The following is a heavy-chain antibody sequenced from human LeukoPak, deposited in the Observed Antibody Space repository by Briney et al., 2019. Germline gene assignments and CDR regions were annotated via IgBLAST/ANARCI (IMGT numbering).Heavy chain of an antibody. CDR3: AKDLEDTGGYGMDV. J-gene: IGHJ6*02. D-gene: IGHD5-18*01. Sequence: GGSLRLSCAASGFTFSSYAMTWVRQAPGKGLEWVSDISGSGGRTYYADSVKGRFTISRDNSKNTLYLQMHSLRAEDTAVYYCAKDLEDTGGYGMDVWGQGTTVTVSS. CDR2: ISGSGGRT. CDR1: GFTFSSYA. V-gene: IGHV3-23*01.